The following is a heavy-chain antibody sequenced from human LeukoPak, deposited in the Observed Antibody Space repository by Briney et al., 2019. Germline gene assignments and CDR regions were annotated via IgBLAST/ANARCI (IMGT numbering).Heavy chain of an antibody. CDR3: ARERLWLGELSFDY. V-gene: IGHV3-53*01. Sequence: GGSLRLSCAASGFTVSSNYMSWVRQAPGKGLEWVSVIYSGGSTYYADSVQGRFTISRDNSKNTLYLHMNSLRVEDTAIYYCARERLWLGELSFDYWGQGTLVTVSS. D-gene: IGHD3-10*01. CDR2: IYSGGST. J-gene: IGHJ4*02. CDR1: GFTVSSNY.